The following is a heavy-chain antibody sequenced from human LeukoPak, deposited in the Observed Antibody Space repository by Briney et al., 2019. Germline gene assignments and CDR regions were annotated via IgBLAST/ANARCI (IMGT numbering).Heavy chain of an antibody. V-gene: IGHV3-30*04. CDR2: ISYDGSNK. D-gene: IGHD4-17*01. CDR1: GFTFSSYA. J-gene: IGHJ4*02. CDR3: ARDLGYGDYLDYFDY. Sequence: GGSLRLSCAASGFTFSSYAMHWVRQAPGKALEWVAVISYDGSNKYYADSVKGRFTISRDNSKNTLYLQMNSLRAEDTAVYYCARDLGYGDYLDYFDYWGQGTLVTVSS.